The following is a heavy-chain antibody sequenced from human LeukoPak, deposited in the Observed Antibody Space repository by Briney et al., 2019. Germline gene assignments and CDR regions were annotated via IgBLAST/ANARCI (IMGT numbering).Heavy chain of an antibody. CDR1: GFTFSSYD. V-gene: IGHV3-13*05. CDR3: ARGTVATIGWYFDL. J-gene: IGHJ2*01. CDR2: IGAGGDP. Sequence: GGSLRLSCAASGFTFSSYDMHWVRQATGKGLEWVSTIGAGGDPYYPGSVKGRFTISRENAKNSLCPQMNSLRAGDTAMYYCARGTVATIGWYFDLWGRGTLVTVSS. D-gene: IGHD5-12*01.